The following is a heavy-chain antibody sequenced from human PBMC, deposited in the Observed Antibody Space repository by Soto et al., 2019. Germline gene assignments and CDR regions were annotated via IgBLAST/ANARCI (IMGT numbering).Heavy chain of an antibody. CDR3: VSYRTQSSPDSFHP. J-gene: IGHJ5*02. V-gene: IGHV4-4*07. Sequence: SETLSLTCTVSGASISGFYWSWIRKSAGKGLEWIGRIYATGTTDYNPSLKSRVMMSVDTSKKQFSLKLRSVTAADTAVYYCVSYRTQSSPDSFHPW. CDR2: IYATGTT. CDR1: GASISGFY. D-gene: IGHD1-1*01.